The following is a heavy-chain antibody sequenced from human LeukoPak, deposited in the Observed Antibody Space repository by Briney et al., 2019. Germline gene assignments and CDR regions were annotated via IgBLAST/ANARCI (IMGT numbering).Heavy chain of an antibody. J-gene: IGHJ4*02. CDR3: AKVGEKDILTGYYFN. Sequence: PGGSLRLSCAASGFTFSGYAMSWVRQAPGKGLEWVSAISGSGGSTYYADSVKGRFTISRDNSKNTLYLQMNSLRAEDTAVYYCAKVGEKDILTGYYFNWGQGTLVTVSS. D-gene: IGHD3-9*01. CDR2: ISGSGGST. V-gene: IGHV3-23*01. CDR1: GFTFSGYA.